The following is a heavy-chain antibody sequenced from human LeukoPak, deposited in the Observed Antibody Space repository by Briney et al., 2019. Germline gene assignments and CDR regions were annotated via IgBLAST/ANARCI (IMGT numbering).Heavy chain of an antibody. CDR3: ARGPFGSCSSPSCYFFDY. Sequence: PGGSLRLSCAASGFRFSGFAMHWVRQAPGEGLEWVAGISHDGDNEYYADSVKGRFTISRDNSKNTMYLQMTSLRTEDTAVYYCARGPFGSCSSPSCYFFDYWSQGTLVTVSS. D-gene: IGHD2-2*01. CDR1: GFRFSGFA. V-gene: IGHV3-30*04. J-gene: IGHJ4*02. CDR2: ISHDGDNE.